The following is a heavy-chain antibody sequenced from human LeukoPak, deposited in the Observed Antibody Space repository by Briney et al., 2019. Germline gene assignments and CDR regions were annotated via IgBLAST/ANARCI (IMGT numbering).Heavy chain of an antibody. CDR1: GGSISSYY. CDR3: ARDPGENYPYNWFDP. D-gene: IGHD5-24*01. Sequence: SETLSLTCTVSGGSISSYYWSWIRQPPGGAGVEWGYIYYSGSTNYNPSLKSRVTISVDTSKNQFSLSLTSVTAADTAVYYCARDPGENYPYNWFDPWGQGTLVTVSS. J-gene: IGHJ5*02. V-gene: IGHV4-59*13. CDR2: IYYSGST.